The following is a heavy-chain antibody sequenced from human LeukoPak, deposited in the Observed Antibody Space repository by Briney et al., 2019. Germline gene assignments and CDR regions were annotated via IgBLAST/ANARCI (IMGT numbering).Heavy chain of an antibody. CDR1: GFTFSSYS. CDR3: ARDALDYGDYFGY. Sequence: GGSLRLSCAASGFTFSSYSMNWVRQAPGKGLEWVSSISGSSSYIYYADSVKGRFTISRDNAKNSLYLQMNSLRAEDTAVYYCARDALDYGDYFGYWGQGTLVTVSS. J-gene: IGHJ4*02. V-gene: IGHV3-21*01. D-gene: IGHD4-17*01. CDR2: ISGSSSYI.